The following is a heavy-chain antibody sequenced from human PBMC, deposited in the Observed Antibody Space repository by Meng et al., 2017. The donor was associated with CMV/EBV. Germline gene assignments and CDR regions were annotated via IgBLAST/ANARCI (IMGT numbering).Heavy chain of an antibody. V-gene: IGHV4-34*01. CDR3: ARLVLRFLEWLPYSREYYYYGMDV. CDR1: GGSFSGYY. Sequence: GSLRLSCAAYGGSFSGYYWSWIRQPPGKGLEWIGEINHSGSTNYNPSLKSRVTISVDTSKNQFSLKLSSVTAADTAVYYCARLVLRFLEWLPYSREYYYYGMDVWGQGTTVTVSS. J-gene: IGHJ6*02. D-gene: IGHD3-3*01. CDR2: INHSGST.